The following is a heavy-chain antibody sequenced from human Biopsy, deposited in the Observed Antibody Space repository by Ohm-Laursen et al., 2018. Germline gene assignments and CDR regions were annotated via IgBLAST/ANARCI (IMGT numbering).Heavy chain of an antibody. CDR3: AKDLRNNNWGVEN. D-gene: IGHD7-27*01. CDR2: ISWNSDSI. V-gene: IGHV3-9*01. Sequence: SLRLSCSASGFSFDNYVMHWVRQAPGKGLEWVSGISWNSDSIGYADSVKGRFTISRDNAKNSLYLQMNSLRSEDTAVFYCAKDLRNNNWGVENWGQGTLVTVSS. CDR1: GFSFDNYV. J-gene: IGHJ4*02.